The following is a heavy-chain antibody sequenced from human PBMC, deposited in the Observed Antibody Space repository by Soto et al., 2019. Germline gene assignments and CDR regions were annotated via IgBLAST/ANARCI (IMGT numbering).Heavy chain of an antibody. CDR2: ISGSGGST. V-gene: IGHV3-23*01. Sequence: GGSLRLSCSASGFTFSSYAMSWVRQAPGKGLEWVSAISGSGGSTYYADSVKGRFTISRDNSKNTLYLQMNSLRAEDTAVYYCAKGTTSYHGDLSYYFDYWGQGTLVTV. CDR3: AKGTTSYHGDLSYYFDY. D-gene: IGHD4-17*01. CDR1: GFTFSSYA. J-gene: IGHJ4*02.